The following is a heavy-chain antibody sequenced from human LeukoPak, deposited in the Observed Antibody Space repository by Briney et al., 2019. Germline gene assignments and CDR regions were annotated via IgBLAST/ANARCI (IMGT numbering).Heavy chain of an antibody. D-gene: IGHD6-19*01. CDR3: AKFRADSSGWPFDY. J-gene: IGHJ4*02. CDR1: GFTFSSYA. V-gene: IGHV3-23*01. Sequence: LGGSLRLSCEASGFTFSSYAIRWVRQAPGTGLEWVSSIPGSGGATYYADSVRGRFSISRDNSKDTLYLQMNSLRAEDTAIYYCAKFRADSSGWPFDYWGQGTLVTVSS. CDR2: IPGSGGAT.